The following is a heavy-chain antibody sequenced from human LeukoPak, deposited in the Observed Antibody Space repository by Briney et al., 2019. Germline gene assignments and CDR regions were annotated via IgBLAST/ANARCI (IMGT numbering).Heavy chain of an antibody. D-gene: IGHD4-23*01. CDR1: GYSISSGYY. V-gene: IGHV4-38-2*02. CDR2: IYHSGST. CDR3: ARGVSYGGNSVHYYYYMDV. Sequence: SETLSLTCTVSGYSISSGYYWGWIRQPPGKGLEWIGSIYHSGSTYYNPSLKSRVTISVDTSKNQFSLKLSSVTAADTAVYYCARGVSYGGNSVHYYYYMDVWGKGTTVTVSS. J-gene: IGHJ6*03.